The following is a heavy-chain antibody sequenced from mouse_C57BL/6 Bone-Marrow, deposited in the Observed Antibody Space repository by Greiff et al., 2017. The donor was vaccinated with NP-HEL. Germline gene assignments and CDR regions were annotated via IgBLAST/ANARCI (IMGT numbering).Heavy chain of an antibody. V-gene: IGHV1-50*01. CDR3: AREGLLYRCAY. Sequence: VQLQQPGAELVKPGASVKLSCKASGYTFTSYWMQWVKQRPGQGLEWIGEIDPSDSYTNYNQKFKGKATLTVDTSSSTAYMQLSSLTSEDSAVYYCAREGLLYRCAYWGQGTLVTVSA. CDR1: GYTFTSYW. J-gene: IGHJ3*01. CDR2: IDPSDSYT. D-gene: IGHD2-12*01.